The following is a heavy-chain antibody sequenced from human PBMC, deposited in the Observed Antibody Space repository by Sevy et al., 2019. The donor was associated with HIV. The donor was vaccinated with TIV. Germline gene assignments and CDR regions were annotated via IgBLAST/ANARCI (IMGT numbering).Heavy chain of an antibody. CDR2: IYPGDSDT. CDR1: GYSFSSYW. J-gene: IGHJ6*02. Sequence: GESLKISCKASGYSFSSYWFGWVRQMPGKGLEWMGVIYPGDSDTRYSLSFQGQVTISVDKSFSTAYLQWSSLKASDTAIYYCARGARGTLPSFYYYGFDVWAQGTTVTVSS. D-gene: IGHD1-1*01. V-gene: IGHV5-51*01. CDR3: ARGARGTLPSFYYYGFDV.